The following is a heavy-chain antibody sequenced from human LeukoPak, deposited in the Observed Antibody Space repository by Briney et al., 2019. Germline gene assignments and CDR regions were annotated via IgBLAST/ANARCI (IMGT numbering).Heavy chain of an antibody. Sequence: GGSLRLSCAASGFTFSNYAMSWVRQAPGKGLEWVSGISWNSGSIGYADSVKGRFTISRDNAKNSLYLQMNSLRAEDTALYYCAKGPYYDFWSGYYDYFDYWGQGTLVTVSS. V-gene: IGHV3-9*01. J-gene: IGHJ4*02. CDR1: GFTFSNYA. D-gene: IGHD3-3*01. CDR3: AKGPYYDFWSGYYDYFDY. CDR2: ISWNSGSI.